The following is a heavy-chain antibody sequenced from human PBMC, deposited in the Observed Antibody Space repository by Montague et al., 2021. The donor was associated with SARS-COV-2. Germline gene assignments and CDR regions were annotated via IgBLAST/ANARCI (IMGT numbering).Heavy chain of an antibody. CDR2: VHYSGRP. Sequence: SETLSLTCTVSGDSISSSSYNWGWIRQPPGKGLEWIGSVHYSGRPYYNPSLKSRVTIYVDTSTNQLSLKLSSVTAADTAVYYCTRHVHMTWPEPSPGFDYWGQGTLVTVSS. CDR3: TRHVHMTWPEPSPGFDY. D-gene: IGHD1-1*01. J-gene: IGHJ4*02. CDR1: GDSISSSSYN. V-gene: IGHV4-39*01.